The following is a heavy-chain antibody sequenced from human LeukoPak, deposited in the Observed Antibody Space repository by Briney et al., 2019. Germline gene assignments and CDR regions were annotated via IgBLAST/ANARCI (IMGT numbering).Heavy chain of an antibody. V-gene: IGHV3-7*04. J-gene: IGHJ4*02. Sequence: GGSLRLSCAASGFTFSNYWMTWVRQAPGKGLEWVANIKQDGSKKSYVDSVKGRFTISRDNAKNSLYLQMNSLRAEDTAIYYCTRVGYIDEGIDYWGQGTLVTVSS. CDR2: IKQDGSKK. CDR1: GFTFSNYW. D-gene: IGHD5-24*01. CDR3: TRVGYIDEGIDY.